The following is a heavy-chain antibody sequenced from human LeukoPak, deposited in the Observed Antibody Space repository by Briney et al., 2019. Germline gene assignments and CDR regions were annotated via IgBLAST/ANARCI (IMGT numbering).Heavy chain of an antibody. D-gene: IGHD6-19*01. J-gene: IGHJ4*02. CDR3: ARQGELGVAGYDY. CDR2: IYPDDADT. V-gene: IGHV5-51*07. CDR1: GYSFTSYW. Sequence: GESLKISCKVSGYSFTSYWIAWVHQMPGKGLEWMGIIYPDDADTTYSPSFEGQVTFSVDRFVSTAYLHWSSLKASDTAMYYCARQGELGVAGYDYWGQGTRVTVSS.